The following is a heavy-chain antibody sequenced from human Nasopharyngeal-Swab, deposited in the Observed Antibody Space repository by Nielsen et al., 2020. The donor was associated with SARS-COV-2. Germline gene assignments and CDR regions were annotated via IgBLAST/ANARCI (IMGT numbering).Heavy chain of an antibody. Sequence: WIRQPPGKGLEWIGSIYYSGSTYYNPSLKSRVTISVDTSKNQFSLKLGSVTAADTAVYYCARHKLSGIAVAGAAVNWFDPWGQGTLVTVSS. D-gene: IGHD6-19*01. J-gene: IGHJ5*02. V-gene: IGHV4-39*01. CDR2: IYYSGST. CDR3: ARHKLSGIAVAGAAVNWFDP.